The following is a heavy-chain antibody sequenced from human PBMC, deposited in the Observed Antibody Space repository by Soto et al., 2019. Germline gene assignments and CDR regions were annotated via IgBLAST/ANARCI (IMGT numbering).Heavy chain of an antibody. Sequence: SETLSLTCTVSDASFRGAEYYWSWIRQPLGKGPEWIGYTYYNGDTKYNPALRSRVTMSEDTSKNQFSLRLSSVTAADTAVYFCARGPAYIDGWRTFDLWGRGILVTVSS. CDR2: TYYNGDT. D-gene: IGHD6-19*01. CDR3: ARGPAYIDGWRTFDL. CDR1: DASFRGAEYY. V-gene: IGHV4-61*08. J-gene: IGHJ4*02.